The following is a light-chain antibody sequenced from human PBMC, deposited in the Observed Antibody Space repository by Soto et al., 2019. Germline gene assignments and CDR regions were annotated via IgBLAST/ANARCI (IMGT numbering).Light chain of an antibody. CDR3: QQYNNWPPFT. CDR2: DAS. J-gene: IGKJ3*01. CDR1: QSVGYR. Sequence: EIVMTQSPATLSVSPGERATLSCRASQSVGYRLAWYQQKPGQAPRLLIYDASTRATGFPARFRGSGSGTEFTLTISSLQSEDFAVYYCQQYNNWPPFTFGPGTKVDIK. V-gene: IGKV3-15*01.